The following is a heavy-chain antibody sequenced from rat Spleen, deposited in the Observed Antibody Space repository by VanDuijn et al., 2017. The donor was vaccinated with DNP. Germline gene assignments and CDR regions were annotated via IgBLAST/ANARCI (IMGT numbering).Heavy chain of an antibody. Sequence: EVQLVESGGGLVQPGRSMKLSCAASGFTFSSFPMAWVRQAPTKGLEWVASINTGGDSAYYRDSLKGRFTVSRDNANSTLYLQMDSLRSEDTATYYCAGNYFDGSFYYPFAYWGQGTLVTVSS. D-gene: IGHD1-12*02. CDR1: GFTFSSFP. J-gene: IGHJ3*01. V-gene: IGHV5-46*01. CDR2: INTGGDSA. CDR3: AGNYFDGSFYYPFAY.